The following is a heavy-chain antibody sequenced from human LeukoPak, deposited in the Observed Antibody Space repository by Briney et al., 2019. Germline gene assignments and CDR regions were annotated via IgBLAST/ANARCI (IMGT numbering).Heavy chain of an antibody. CDR2: IYWNDDK. J-gene: IGHJ4*02. D-gene: IGHD1-7*01. Sequence: SGPTLVNPTQTFTLTCTFSGFSLSTSGVGVGWIRQPPGKALEWLMVIYWNDDKRCSPSLKSRLTITKDTSKNQVVLTMTNMDHVDTATYYCAHRYNWNYDYWGQGTLVTVSS. CDR3: AHRYNWNYDY. V-gene: IGHV2-5*01. CDR1: GFSLSTSGVG.